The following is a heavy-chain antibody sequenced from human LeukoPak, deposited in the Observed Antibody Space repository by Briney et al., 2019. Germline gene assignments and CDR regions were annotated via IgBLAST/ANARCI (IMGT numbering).Heavy chain of an antibody. CDR3: ARAKPSYYGHDLLYFDY. D-gene: IGHD3-10*01. V-gene: IGHV3-23*01. CDR1: GFTFSSYA. CDR2: ISGSGGST. J-gene: IGHJ4*02. Sequence: GGSLRLSCAASGFTFSSYAMSWVRQAPGKGLEWVSAISGSGGSTYYADSVKGRFTISRDNSKNTLYLQMNSLRAEDTAVYYCARAKPSYYGHDLLYFDYWGQGTLVTVSS.